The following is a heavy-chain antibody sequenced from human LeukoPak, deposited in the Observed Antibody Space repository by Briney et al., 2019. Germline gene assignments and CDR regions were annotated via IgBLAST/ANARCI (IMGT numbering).Heavy chain of an antibody. CDR3: ASSRSSSGWSLIDY. CDR2: IYYSGST. V-gene: IGHV4-59*01. CDR1: GGSINNYY. J-gene: IGHJ4*02. D-gene: IGHD6-19*01. Sequence: SETLSLTCTVCGGSINNYYWSWIRQPPGKGLEWVGYIYYSGSTNYKPSLKRRVTISVYTSKNQFSLKVSSVTAAATAVYYCASSRSSSGWSLIDYWGQGALVTVSS.